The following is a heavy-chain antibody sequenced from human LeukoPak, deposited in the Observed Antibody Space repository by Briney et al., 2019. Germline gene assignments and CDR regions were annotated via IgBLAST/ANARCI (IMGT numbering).Heavy chain of an antibody. D-gene: IGHD2-21*02. Sequence: GGSLRLSCVVSGFTFSSYWMTWVRQAPGKGLEWVANTNQDGNGKNFVDSVKGRFSISGDNAKNSVYLQMNSLRAEDTAVYYCARGLCGSDCYDYWGQGTLVTISS. CDR1: GFTFSSYW. CDR3: ARGLCGSDCYDY. J-gene: IGHJ4*02. V-gene: IGHV3-7*04. CDR2: TNQDGNGK.